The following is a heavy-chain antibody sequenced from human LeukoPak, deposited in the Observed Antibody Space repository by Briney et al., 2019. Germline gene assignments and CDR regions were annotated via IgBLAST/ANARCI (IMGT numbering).Heavy chain of an antibody. D-gene: IGHD2-8*02. V-gene: IGHV4-39*01. CDR1: GGSISSSSYY. J-gene: IGHJ5*02. CDR3: ARHRWGMVRINRFDP. CDR2: IYYSGST. Sequence: SETLSLTCTVSGGSISSSSYYWGWIRQPPGKGLEWIGSIYYSGSTYYNPSLKSRVTISVDTSKNQFSLKLSSVTAADTAVYHCARHRWGMVRINRFDPWGQGTLVTVSS.